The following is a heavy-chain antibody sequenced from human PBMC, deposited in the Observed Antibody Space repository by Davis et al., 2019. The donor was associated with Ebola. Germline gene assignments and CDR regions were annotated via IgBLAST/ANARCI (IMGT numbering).Heavy chain of an antibody. CDR1: GFTFSDYY. V-gene: IGHV3-11*06. CDR3: ARVGSGWPDDYYGMDV. Sequence: PGGSLRLSCAASGFTFSDYYMSWIRQAPGKGLECVSYISSSSSYIYYADSVKGRFTISRDNAKNSLYLQMNSLRAEDTAVYYCARVGSGWPDDYYGMDVWGQGTTVTVSS. D-gene: IGHD6-19*01. J-gene: IGHJ6*02. CDR2: ISSSSSYI.